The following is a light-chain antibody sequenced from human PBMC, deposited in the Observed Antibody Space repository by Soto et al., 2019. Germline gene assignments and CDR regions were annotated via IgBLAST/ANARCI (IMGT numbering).Light chain of an antibody. J-gene: IGKJ2*01. V-gene: IGKV1-5*03. Sequence: DIQMTQSPSTLSASVGDRVTITCRASQSINTWLAWYQQKPGKAPRFLIYQASSLESGVQSRFSGSGFGTESTLTTSNLQADDFATYNCQHYKRYSTFRQGTKLE. CDR3: QHYKRYST. CDR1: QSINTW. CDR2: QAS.